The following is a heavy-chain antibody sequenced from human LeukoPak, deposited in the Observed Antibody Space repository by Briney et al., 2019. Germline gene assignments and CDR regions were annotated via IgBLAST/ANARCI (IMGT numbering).Heavy chain of an antibody. CDR3: ARHGRYCGGDCYLDY. CDR1: GASISSSNYY. D-gene: IGHD2-21*02. CDR2: IHYSGST. V-gene: IGHV4-39*01. J-gene: IGHJ4*02. Sequence: PSETLSLTCTVSGASISSSNYYWGWIRQPPGTGLEWIGSIHYSGSTYYNPSLKSRVTISVDTSKNQFSLKLISVTAADTAVYYCARHGRYCGGDCYLDYWGQGTLVTVSS.